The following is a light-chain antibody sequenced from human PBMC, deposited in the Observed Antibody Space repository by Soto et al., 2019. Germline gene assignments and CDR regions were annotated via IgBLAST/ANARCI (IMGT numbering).Light chain of an antibody. V-gene: IGKV2-28*01. CDR1: QSLLHSNGYNY. CDR3: MQALQTPHT. Sequence: IVMTQSPLALPVTAGEPSSISCMSSQSLLHSNGYNYLDWYLHKTGQSPKLLIYLCSNRASGVPERLSGSGSGKDFTMKISTVEAEDVGVYYCMQALQTPHTFGGWTKVDIK. J-gene: IGKJ4*01. CDR2: LCS.